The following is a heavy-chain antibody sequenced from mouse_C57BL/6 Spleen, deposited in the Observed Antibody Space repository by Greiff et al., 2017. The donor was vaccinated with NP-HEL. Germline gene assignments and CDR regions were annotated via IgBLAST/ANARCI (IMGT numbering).Heavy chain of an antibody. CDR2: IDPSDSET. Sequence: QVQLQQSGAELVRPGSSVKLSCKASGYTFTSYWMHWVKQRPIQGLEWIGNIDPSDSETHYNQKFKDKATLTVDKSSSTAYMQLSSLTSEDSAVYYCARLNLYAMDYWGQGTSVTVSS. J-gene: IGHJ4*01. CDR3: ARLNLYAMDY. CDR1: GYTFTSYW. V-gene: IGHV1-52*01.